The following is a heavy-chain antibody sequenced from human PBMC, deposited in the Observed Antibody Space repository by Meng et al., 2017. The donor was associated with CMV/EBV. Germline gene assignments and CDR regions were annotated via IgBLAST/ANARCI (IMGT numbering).Heavy chain of an antibody. V-gene: IGHV3-30*04. J-gene: IGHJ6*02. CDR2: ISYDGSNK. D-gene: IGHD2-21*01. CDR1: GFTFSSYA. CDR3: ARNIERYCGGDCPPTYYYYGMDV. Sequence: RPSCAASGFTFSSYAMHWVRQAPGRGLEWVAVISYDGSNKYYADSVKGRFTISRDNSKNTLYLQMNSLRAEDTAVYYCARNIERYCGGDCPPTYYYYGMDVWGQGTTVTVSS.